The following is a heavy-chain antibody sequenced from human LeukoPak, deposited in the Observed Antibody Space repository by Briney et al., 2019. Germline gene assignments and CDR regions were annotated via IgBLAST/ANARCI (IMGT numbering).Heavy chain of an antibody. V-gene: IGHV3-30-3*01. J-gene: IGHJ4*02. CDR3: AKDHNYYDSSGYYYG. D-gene: IGHD3-22*01. CDR2: ISYDGSNK. CDR1: GFTFSSYA. Sequence: GGSLRLSCAASGFTFSSYAMHWVRQAPGKGLEWVAVISYDGSNKYYADSVKGRFTISRDNSKNTLYLQMNSLRAEDTAVYYCAKDHNYYDSSGYYYGWGQGTLVTVSS.